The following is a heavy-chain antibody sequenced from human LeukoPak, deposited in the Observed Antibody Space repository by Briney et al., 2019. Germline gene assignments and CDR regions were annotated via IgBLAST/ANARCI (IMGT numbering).Heavy chain of an antibody. V-gene: IGHV6-1*01. J-gene: IGHJ4*02. CDR3: ARGWLVATLFDY. CDR1: GDSVSSNSAA. CDR2: TYYRSKWYK. D-gene: IGHD5-12*01. Sequence: SQTLSLTCAISGDSVSSNSAAWNWIRQSPSRGLEWLGRTYYRSKWYKEYALSVKSRITINPDTSKNQFSLQLNPVTPEDTAVYYCARGWLVATLFDYWGQGTLVTVSS.